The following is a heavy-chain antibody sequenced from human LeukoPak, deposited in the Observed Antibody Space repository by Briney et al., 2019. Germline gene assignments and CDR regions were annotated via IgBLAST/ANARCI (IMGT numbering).Heavy chain of an antibody. CDR3: AKPSTVTTYNMDV. CDR1: GFTFSSYA. Sequence: GGSLRLSCAASGFTFSSYAMSWVRQAPGKGLEWVSAISGSGGSTYYADSVKGRFTISRDSSKNTLYLQMNSLRAEDTAVYYCAKPSTVTTYNMDVWGKGTTVTVSS. J-gene: IGHJ6*03. D-gene: IGHD4-11*01. V-gene: IGHV3-23*01. CDR2: ISGSGGST.